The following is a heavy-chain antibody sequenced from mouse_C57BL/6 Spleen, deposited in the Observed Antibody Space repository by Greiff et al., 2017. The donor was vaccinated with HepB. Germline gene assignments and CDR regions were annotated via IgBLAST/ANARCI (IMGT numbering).Heavy chain of an antibody. CDR1: GYTFTDSY. CDR3: ARGGDEAWFAY. CDR2: INPNNGGT. J-gene: IGHJ3*01. V-gene: IGHV1-26*01. Sequence: EVQLQQSGPELVKPGASVKISCKASGYTFTDSYMNWVKQSHGKSLEWIGDINPNNGGTSYNQKFKGKATLTVDKSSSTAYMELRSLTSEDSAVYYCARGGDEAWFAYWGQGTLVTVSA.